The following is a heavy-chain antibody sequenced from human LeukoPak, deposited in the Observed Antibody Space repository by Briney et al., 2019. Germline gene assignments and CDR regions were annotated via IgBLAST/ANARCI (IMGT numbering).Heavy chain of an antibody. Sequence: PGGSLRLSCAASGFTFTDFWMHWVRQAPGGGLVWVSRVKGDENSTLYADSVKGRFTISRDNAKNTLYLQMNSLRADDTALYYCATGPYSAFEMWGQGTMVTVSS. CDR3: ATGPYSAFEM. V-gene: IGHV3-74*01. CDR2: VKGDENST. D-gene: IGHD2-21*01. CDR1: GFTFTDFW. J-gene: IGHJ3*02.